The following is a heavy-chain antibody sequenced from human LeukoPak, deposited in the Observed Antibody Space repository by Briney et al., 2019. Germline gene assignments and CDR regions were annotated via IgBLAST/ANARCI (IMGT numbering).Heavy chain of an antibody. Sequence: GGSLRLSCAASGFTFSSYSMNWVRQAPGKGLEWVSSISSSSSYIYYADSVKGRLTISRDNAKNSLYLQMNSLRAEDTAVYYCARGGLSDAFDIWGQGTMVTVSS. CDR3: ARGGLSDAFDI. CDR2: ISSSSSYI. J-gene: IGHJ3*02. CDR1: GFTFSSYS. V-gene: IGHV3-21*01. D-gene: IGHD3-16*02.